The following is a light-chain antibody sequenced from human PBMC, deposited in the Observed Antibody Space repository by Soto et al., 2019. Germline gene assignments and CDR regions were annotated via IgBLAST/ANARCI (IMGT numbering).Light chain of an antibody. J-gene: IGKJ3*01. V-gene: IGKV2-28*01. CDR3: MQALQTPRFT. Sequence: DIVMTQSPLSLPVTPGEPASTSCRSSQSLLHSNGYNYLDWYLQKPGQSPQLLIYLGSSRASGVPDRFSGSGSGTDFTLKISRVEAEDVGVYYCMQALQTPRFTFGPGTKMDIK. CDR1: QSLLHSNGYNY. CDR2: LGS.